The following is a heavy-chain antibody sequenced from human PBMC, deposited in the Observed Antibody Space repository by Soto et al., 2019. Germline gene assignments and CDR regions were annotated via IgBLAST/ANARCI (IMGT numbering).Heavy chain of an antibody. D-gene: IGHD3-3*01. CDR2: INPNSGGT. J-gene: IGHJ6*02. CDR3: ARALIRFLDWTPENYYYGMDV. CDR1: GHSFTAYY. Sequence: ASVKVSCKASGHSFTAYYMHWVRQAPGQGLEWMGWINPNSGGTKYAQKFQGRVTMTRDTSSRTVYMELSGLRSDDTAVYFCARALIRFLDWTPENYYYGMDVWGQGTTVTVSS. V-gene: IGHV1-2*02.